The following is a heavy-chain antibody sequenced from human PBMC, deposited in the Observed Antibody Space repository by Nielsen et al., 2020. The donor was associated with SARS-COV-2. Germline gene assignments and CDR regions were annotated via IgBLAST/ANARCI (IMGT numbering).Heavy chain of an antibody. CDR2: INHSGST. V-gene: IGHV4-34*01. CDR3: ARHYRYYYDSSGYPSFDY. D-gene: IGHD3-22*01. CDR1: GGSFSGYY. J-gene: IGHJ4*02. Sequence: SETLSLTCAVYGGSFSGYYWSWIRQPPGKGLEWIGEINHSGSTNYNPSLKSRVTISVDTSKNQFSLKLSSVTAADTAVYYCARHYRYYYDSSGYPSFDYWGQGTLVTVSS.